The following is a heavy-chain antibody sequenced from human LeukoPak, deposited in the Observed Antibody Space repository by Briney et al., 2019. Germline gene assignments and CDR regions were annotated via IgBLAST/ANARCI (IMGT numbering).Heavy chain of an antibody. Sequence: PSETLSLTCAVYGGSFSGYYWSWVRQPPGKGLEWLGEINHSGSTNYNPSLKSRVTISVDTSKNQFSLKLSSVTAADTAVYYCARGRNHWFDPWGQGTLVTVSS. CDR3: ARGRNHWFDP. CDR2: INHSGST. V-gene: IGHV4-34*01. CDR1: GGSFSGYY. J-gene: IGHJ5*02. D-gene: IGHD3-10*01.